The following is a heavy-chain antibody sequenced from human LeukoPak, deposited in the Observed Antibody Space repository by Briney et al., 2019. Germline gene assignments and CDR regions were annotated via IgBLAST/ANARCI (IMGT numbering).Heavy chain of an antibody. V-gene: IGHV1-18*01. CDR2: ISVYNGNT. J-gene: IGHJ4*02. CDR3: ARDSGYSGYVLFDY. D-gene: IGHD5-12*01. CDR1: GYTFTSYG. Sequence: ASVKVSCKASGYTFTSYGISWVRQAPGQGLEWMGWISVYNGNTNYAQKLQGRVTMTTDTSTRTAYMELRSLRFDDTAVYYYARDSGYSGYVLFDYWGQGTLVTVSS.